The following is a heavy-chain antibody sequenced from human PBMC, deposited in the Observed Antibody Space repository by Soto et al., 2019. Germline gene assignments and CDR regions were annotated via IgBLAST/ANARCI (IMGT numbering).Heavy chain of an antibody. CDR3: AKASDYGDYTSNFDY. J-gene: IGHJ4*02. D-gene: IGHD4-17*01. CDR1: GFTFDDYA. Sequence: EVQLVESGGGLVQPGRSLRLSCAASGFTFDDYAMHWVRQAPGKGLEWVSGISWNSGSIGYADSVKGRFTISRDNAKNSLYLQMNSLRAEDTALYYCAKASDYGDYTSNFDYWGQGTLVTVSS. CDR2: ISWNSGSI. V-gene: IGHV3-9*01.